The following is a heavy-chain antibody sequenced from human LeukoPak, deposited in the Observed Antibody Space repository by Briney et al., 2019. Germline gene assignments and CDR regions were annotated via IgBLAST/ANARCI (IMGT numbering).Heavy chain of an antibody. V-gene: IGHV1-8*02. CDR1: GYTFTGYY. D-gene: IGHD3-10*01. Sequence: ASVKVSCKASGYTFTGYYMHWVRQAPGQGLEWMGWINPNSGNTGYAQKFQGRVTMTKNTSISTAYMELSSLRSEDTAVYYCARGQWLKTYYYGSGSSNWFDPWGQGTLVTVSS. J-gene: IGHJ5*02. CDR3: ARGQWLKTYYYGSGSSNWFDP. CDR2: INPNSGNT.